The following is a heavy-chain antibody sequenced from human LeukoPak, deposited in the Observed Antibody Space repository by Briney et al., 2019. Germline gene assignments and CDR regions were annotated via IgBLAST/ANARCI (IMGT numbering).Heavy chain of an antibody. CDR3: ARRSRGTMIVVVITRPVWSGPFDY. J-gene: IGHJ4*02. CDR1: GYSNSSGYY. D-gene: IGHD3-22*01. V-gene: IGHV4-38-2*02. CDR2: INHSGST. Sequence: SETLSLTCTVSGYSNSSGYYWGWIRQPPGKGLEWIGEINHSGSTNYNPSLKSRVTISVDTSKNQFSLKLSSVTAADTAVYYCARRSRGTMIVVVITRPVWSGPFDYWGQGTLVTVSS.